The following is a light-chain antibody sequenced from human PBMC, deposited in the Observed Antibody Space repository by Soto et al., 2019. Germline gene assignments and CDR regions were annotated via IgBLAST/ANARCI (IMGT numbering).Light chain of an antibody. CDR1: QSISSW. J-gene: IGKJ2*01. CDR3: QQYNSYSYT. CDR2: DAS. Sequence: DIQMTQTPSTLSASVGDRGTITCRASQSISSWLAWYQQKPGKAPKLLIYDASSLESGVPSRFSGSGSGTEFTLTISSLQPDDFATYYCQQYNSYSYTFGQGTNLEIK. V-gene: IGKV1-5*01.